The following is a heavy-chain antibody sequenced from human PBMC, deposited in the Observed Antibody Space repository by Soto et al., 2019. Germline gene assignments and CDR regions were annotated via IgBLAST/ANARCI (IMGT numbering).Heavy chain of an antibody. Sequence: ASVKVSCKASGYTFIDYFIHWVRQAPGQGLEWMGWINPNSGGASYAQKFQGWLTMTRDTSITTAYLELSRLRSDDTAVYYCARSYGSSSYYYIHWGQGALVTVSS. V-gene: IGHV1-2*04. J-gene: IGHJ4*02. CDR1: GYTFIDYF. CDR3: ARSYGSSSYYYIH. CDR2: INPNSGGA. D-gene: IGHD3-22*01.